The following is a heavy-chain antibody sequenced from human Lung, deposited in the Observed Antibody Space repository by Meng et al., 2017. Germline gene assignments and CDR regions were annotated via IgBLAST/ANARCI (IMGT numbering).Heavy chain of an antibody. Sequence: QVQLQESGPGLVKPSQTLSLTCTVSGGSISSSNYYWSRIRQPPGKGLEWSGHIYNSGSTYYNPSLKSRITISVDTSKNQFSLKLGSVTAADTAVYYCARGQKGYFDLWGRGTLVTVSS. CDR1: GGSISSSNYY. CDR3: ARGQKGYFDL. CDR2: IYNSGST. V-gene: IGHV4-30-4*01. J-gene: IGHJ2*01.